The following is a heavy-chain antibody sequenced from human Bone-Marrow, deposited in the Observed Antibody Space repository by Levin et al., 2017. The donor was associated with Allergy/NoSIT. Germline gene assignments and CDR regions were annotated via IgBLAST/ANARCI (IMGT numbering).Heavy chain of an antibody. CDR3: ARDGVPGYCSSTSCYVYDAFDI. CDR1: GFTFSSYE. J-gene: IGHJ3*02. D-gene: IGHD2-2*01. V-gene: IGHV3-48*03. Sequence: GGSLRLSCAASGFTFSSYEMNWVRQAPGKGLEWVSYISSSGSTIYYADSVKGRFTISRDNAKNSLYLQMNSLRAEDTAVYYCARDGVPGYCSSTSCYVYDAFDIWGQGTMVTVSS. CDR2: ISSSGSTI.